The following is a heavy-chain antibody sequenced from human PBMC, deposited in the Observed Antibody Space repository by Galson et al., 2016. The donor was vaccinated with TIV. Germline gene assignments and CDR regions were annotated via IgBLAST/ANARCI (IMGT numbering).Heavy chain of an antibody. CDR2: ISGYNGNT. V-gene: IGHV1-18*01. Sequence: QSGAEVKKPGASVKVSCKASGYTFNSYGFSWVRQAPGQGLEWMGCISGYNGNTNYAQKFQVRVTMTIDTSTSTAYMALRNLRSDDTAMYYCARDGELGIANGRLDYWGQGTVVTVST. CDR3: ARDGELGIANGRLDY. D-gene: IGHD6-13*01. CDR1: GYTFNSYG. J-gene: IGHJ4*02.